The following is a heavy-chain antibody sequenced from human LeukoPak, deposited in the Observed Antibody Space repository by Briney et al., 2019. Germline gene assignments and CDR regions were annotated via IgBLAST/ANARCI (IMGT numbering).Heavy chain of an antibody. J-gene: IGHJ4*02. CDR3: AKDVGYCSTTSCPNLDY. CDR1: GGSISGSSYH. CDR2: ISQTGST. V-gene: IGHV4-39*07. D-gene: IGHD2-2*01. Sequence: PSETLSLTCAVSGGSISGSSYHWAWIRQPPGKGLEWIGSISQTGSTYYNPSLKSRVTLSVDTSKSQFSLKVASVTAEDTAVYYCAKDVGYCSTTSCPNLDYWGQGTLVTVSS.